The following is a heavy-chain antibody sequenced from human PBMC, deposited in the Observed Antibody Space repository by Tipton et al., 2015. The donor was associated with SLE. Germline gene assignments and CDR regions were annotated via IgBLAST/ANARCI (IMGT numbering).Heavy chain of an antibody. CDR2: TSNDGSKK. CDR1: GFTFSSYA. D-gene: IGHD2-2*01. V-gene: IGHV3-30-3*01. Sequence: RSLRLSCAASGFTFSSYAMHWVRQAPGKGLEWVAVTSNDGSKKYYTDSVKGRFTISRDNSKNTLYVQMNRLRAEDTAVYYCATTHYYCSSTSCSSSYYYGMDVWGQGTTVTVSS. CDR3: ATTHYYCSSTSCSSSYYYGMDV. J-gene: IGHJ6*02.